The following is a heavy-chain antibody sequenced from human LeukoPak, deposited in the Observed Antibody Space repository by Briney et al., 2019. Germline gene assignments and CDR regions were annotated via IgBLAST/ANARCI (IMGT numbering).Heavy chain of an antibody. CDR3: TSNPDSSGYIPDH. V-gene: IGHV3-49*05. D-gene: IGHD3-22*01. CDR1: GFTFGDYA. J-gene: IGHJ4*02. CDR2: IRSKTYGEMT. Sequence: KAGGSLRLSCTASGFTFGDYAMSWIRQAPGKGLEWVGFIRSKTYGEMTEYAASVKGRFTISRDDSKSTAHLQMNSLKTEDTAVYFCTSNPDSSGYIPDHWGGGALVTVSS.